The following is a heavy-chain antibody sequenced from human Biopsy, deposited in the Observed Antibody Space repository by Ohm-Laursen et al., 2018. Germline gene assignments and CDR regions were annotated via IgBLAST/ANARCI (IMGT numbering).Heavy chain of an antibody. CDR3: ARDSGGGHLNTTLITGKNLDS. V-gene: IGHV4-59*01. CDR1: RDSISNYY. D-gene: IGHD3-16*01. Sequence: SDTLSLTCTVSRDSISNYYWTWIRQSPGKGLEWIGYIYYTGSTNYNPSVKSRVTISVDTSKNQFSLKLNSVTAADMAVYFCARDSGGGHLNTTLITGKNLDSWGQGILVTVSS. J-gene: IGHJ4*02. CDR2: IYYTGST.